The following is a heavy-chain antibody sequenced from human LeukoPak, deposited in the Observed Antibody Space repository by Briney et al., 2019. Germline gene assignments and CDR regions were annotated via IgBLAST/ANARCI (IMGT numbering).Heavy chain of an antibody. CDR3: ARGEYYHESSGYPNY. CDR2: ISSSSSPI. D-gene: IGHD3-22*01. J-gene: IGHJ4*02. CDR1: GFTFSSYS. Sequence: GGSLRLSCAASGFTFSSYSMNWVRQAPGKGLEWVSYISSSSSPIYFADSVKGRFAVSRDNSKNTLYLQMNSLRAEDTAVYHCARGEYYHESSGYPNYWGQGTLVTVSS. V-gene: IGHV3-48*01.